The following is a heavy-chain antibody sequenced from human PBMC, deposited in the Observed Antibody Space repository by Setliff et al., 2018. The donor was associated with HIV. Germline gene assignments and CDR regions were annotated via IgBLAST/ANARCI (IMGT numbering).Heavy chain of an antibody. V-gene: IGHV4-4*02. D-gene: IGHD6-6*01. CDR1: GGSISSSDW. CDR2: INHSGST. J-gene: IGHJ4*02. CDR3: ARFRGVHSSSLLDS. Sequence: SETLSLTCAVSGGSISSSDWRSWVRQPPGKGLEWIGEINHSGSTNYNPSLKSRVTISVDKSKNQFSLNLTSVTAADTAVYYCARFRGVHSSSLLDSWGQGTLVTVSS.